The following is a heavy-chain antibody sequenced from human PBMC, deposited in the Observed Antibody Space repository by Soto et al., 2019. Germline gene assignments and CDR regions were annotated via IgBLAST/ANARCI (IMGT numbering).Heavy chain of an antibody. V-gene: IGHV4-4*02. Sequence: SETLSLTCAVSGVSISSGNWWTWVRQTPQRGLEYIGEIFHDGTANYYPSFERRVAISVDTSKNQFSLKLTSVTAADTAIYFCARLVYDTRLNYMYFDFWGQGALVTVYS. CDR3: ARLVYDTRLNYMYFDF. CDR2: IFHDGTA. CDR1: GVSISSGNW. D-gene: IGHD2-8*01. J-gene: IGHJ4*02.